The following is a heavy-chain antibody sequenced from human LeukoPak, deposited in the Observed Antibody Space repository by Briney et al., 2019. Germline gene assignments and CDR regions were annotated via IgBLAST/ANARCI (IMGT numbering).Heavy chain of an antibody. J-gene: IGHJ4*02. D-gene: IGHD2-2*01. Sequence: SETLSLTCTVSGGSISSSSYYWGWIRQPPGKGLEWIGNIYYTGGTKYNPSLRSRVTISVDPSKNQFSLKLSSVTAADTAVYYCASLPGGYCSSTSCSPGGWGQGTLVTVSS. CDR2: IYYTGGT. CDR3: ASLPGGYCSSTSCSPGG. CDR1: GGSISSSSYY. V-gene: IGHV4-61*05.